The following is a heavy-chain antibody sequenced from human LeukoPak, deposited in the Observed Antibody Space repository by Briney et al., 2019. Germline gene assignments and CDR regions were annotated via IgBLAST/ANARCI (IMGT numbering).Heavy chain of an antibody. J-gene: IGHJ4*02. CDR2: IYSSGST. D-gene: IGHD6-13*01. Sequence: PSETLSLTCTVSGGSISSSGYYWGWIRQPPGKGLEWIGSIYSSGSTYYNPSLKSRVTISVDTSKNQFSLKLSSVTAADTAVYYCARDPPAAAGDYWGQGTLVIVSS. CDR1: GGSISSSGYY. CDR3: ARDPPAAAGDY. V-gene: IGHV4-39*07.